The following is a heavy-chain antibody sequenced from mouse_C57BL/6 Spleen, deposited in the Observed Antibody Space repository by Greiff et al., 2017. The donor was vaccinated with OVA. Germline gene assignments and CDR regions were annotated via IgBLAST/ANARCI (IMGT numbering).Heavy chain of an antibody. CDR2: ISSGSSTI. CDR3: ARGGWVLYFDV. D-gene: IGHD2-3*01. J-gene: IGHJ1*03. Sequence: EVKLVESGGGLVKPGGSLKLSCAASGFTFSDYGMPWVRQAPEKGLEWVAYISSGSSTIYYADTVKGRFTISRDNAKNTLFLQMTSLRSEDTDMYYCARGGWVLYFDVWGTGTTVTVSS. V-gene: IGHV5-17*01. CDR1: GFTFSDYG.